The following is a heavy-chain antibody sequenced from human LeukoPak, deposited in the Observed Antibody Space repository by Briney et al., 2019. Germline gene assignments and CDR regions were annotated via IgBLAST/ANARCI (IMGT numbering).Heavy chain of an antibody. CDR3: AKDPVYYYGSGDDAFDI. CDR2: ISGSGGST. D-gene: IGHD3-10*01. Sequence: GGSLRLSCAASGFTFSSYAMSWVRQAPGKGLEWVSAISGSGGSTYYADSVKGRFTISRDNSKNTLYLQMNSLRAEDTAVYYCAKDPVYYYGSGDDAFDIWDQGTMVTVSS. V-gene: IGHV3-23*01. J-gene: IGHJ3*02. CDR1: GFTFSSYA.